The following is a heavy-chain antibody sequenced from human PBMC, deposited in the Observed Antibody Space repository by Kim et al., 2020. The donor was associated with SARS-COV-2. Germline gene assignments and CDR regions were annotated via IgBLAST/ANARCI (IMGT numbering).Heavy chain of an antibody. J-gene: IGHJ5*02. D-gene: IGHD6-19*01. CDR1: GFTFSDYY. Sequence: GGSLRLSCAASGFTFSDYYMSWIRQAPGKGLEWVAYISSSGSIIYYADSVKGRFTISRDNAKNSLYLQMNSLRAEDTAVYYCARVPAHSSGWYGWFDPWGQGTLVTVSS. CDR2: ISSSGSII. CDR3: ARVPAHSSGWYGWFDP. V-gene: IGHV3-11*04.